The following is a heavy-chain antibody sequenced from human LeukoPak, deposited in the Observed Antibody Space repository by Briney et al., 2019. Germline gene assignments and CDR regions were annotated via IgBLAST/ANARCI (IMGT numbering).Heavy chain of an antibody. CDR2: IYSGGGT. D-gene: IGHD1-26*01. J-gene: IGHJ5*02. Sequence: GGSLRLSCVASEFSVSTNYMTWVRQAPGKGLEWVSVIYSGGGTYYADSVKGRFTISRDISKNTVYLQMNSLRVEDMAVYYCARMRKQVGSRYFDPWGQGTLVTVSS. CDR3: ARMRKQVGSRYFDP. CDR1: EFSVSTNY. V-gene: IGHV3-53*01.